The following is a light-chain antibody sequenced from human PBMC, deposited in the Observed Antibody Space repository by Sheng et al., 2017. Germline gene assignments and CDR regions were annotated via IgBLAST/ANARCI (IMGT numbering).Light chain of an antibody. CDR3: QQYNRYSGT. V-gene: IGKV1-5*03. Sequence: DMQMTQSPSTLAASVGDRVTITCRASQNIDKWLVWYQQKPGKAPKLLIYKAATLQSGVPSRFSGSGSGTEFTLTITSLQPDDFATYFCQQYNRYSGTFGQGTKVEI. CDR2: KAA. CDR1: QNIDKW. J-gene: IGKJ1*01.